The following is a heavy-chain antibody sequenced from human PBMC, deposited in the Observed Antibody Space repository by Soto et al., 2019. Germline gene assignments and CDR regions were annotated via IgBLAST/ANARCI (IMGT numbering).Heavy chain of an antibody. D-gene: IGHD4-4*01. CDR2: IYSGGGT. V-gene: IGHV3-53*01. CDR1: GFTVSNNY. J-gene: IGHJ4*02. Sequence: EVQLVESGGGLVQPGGSLRLSCAASGFTVSNNYMNWFRLAPGKGLEWVSLIYSGGGTYYADSVKGRFTISRDNSKNTLYLQMNSLRAEDAAVYYCARTGWGMATVGMWGPGTLVTVSS. CDR3: ARTGWGMATVGM.